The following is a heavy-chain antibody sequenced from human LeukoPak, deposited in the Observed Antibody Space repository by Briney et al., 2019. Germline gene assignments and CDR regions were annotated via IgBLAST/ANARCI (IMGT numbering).Heavy chain of an antibody. Sequence: GGSLRLSCAASGFTFSNAWMSWVRQAPGKGLEWVGRIKSKTDGGTTDYAAPVKGRFTISRDDSKNTLYLQMNSLKTEDTAVYYCTTGFTMVRETSGGYYYYMDVWGKGTTVTISS. V-gene: IGHV3-15*01. CDR1: GFTFSNAW. CDR3: TTGFTMVRETSGGYYYYMDV. D-gene: IGHD3-10*01. CDR2: IKSKTDGGTT. J-gene: IGHJ6*03.